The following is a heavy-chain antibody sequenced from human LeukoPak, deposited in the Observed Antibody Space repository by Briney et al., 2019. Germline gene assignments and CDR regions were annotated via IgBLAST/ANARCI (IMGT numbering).Heavy chain of an antibody. Sequence: GGSLRLSCAASGFTFDDYARHWARQAPGKGLEWVSGISWNSGSIGYADSVKGRFTISRDNAKNSLCLQMNSLRAEDTALYYCAKDSSGYNKPFDYWGQGTLVTVSS. V-gene: IGHV3-9*01. CDR1: GFTFDDYA. J-gene: IGHJ4*02. CDR3: AKDSSGYNKPFDY. D-gene: IGHD3-22*01. CDR2: ISWNSGSI.